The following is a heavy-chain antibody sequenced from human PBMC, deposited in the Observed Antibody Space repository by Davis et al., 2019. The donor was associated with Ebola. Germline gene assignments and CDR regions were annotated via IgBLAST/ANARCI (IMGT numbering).Heavy chain of an antibody. CDR3: TRQRSGYCISTSCYYYYGMDV. J-gene: IGHJ6*02. V-gene: IGHV3-73*01. CDR2: IRSKANSYAT. CDR1: GFTFSGSA. Sequence: GESLKISCAASGFTFSGSAMHWVRQASGKGLEWVGRIRSKANSYATAYAASVKGRFTISRDDSKNTAYLQMNSLKTEDTAVYYCTRQRSGYCISTSCYYYYGMDVWGQGTTVTVSS. D-gene: IGHD2-2*03.